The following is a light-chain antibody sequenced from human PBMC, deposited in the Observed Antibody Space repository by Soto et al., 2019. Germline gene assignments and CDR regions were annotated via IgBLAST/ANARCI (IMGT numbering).Light chain of an antibody. CDR2: DAS. CDR1: QSVSSH. Sequence: EVVLTQSPATLSFSPGERATLSCRASQSVSSHLAWYQQKPGQAPRLLIYDASNRATGIPARFTGSGSGTDFTLTISSLEPEDFAVYYCQQRSNWPLYTFGQGTRLEIK. CDR3: QQRSNWPLYT. V-gene: IGKV3-11*01. J-gene: IGKJ2*01.